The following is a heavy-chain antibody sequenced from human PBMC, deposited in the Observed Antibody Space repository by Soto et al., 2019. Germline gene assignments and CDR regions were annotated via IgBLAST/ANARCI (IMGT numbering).Heavy chain of an antibody. Sequence: SETLSLTCTVSGGSISSGGYYWSWIRQHPGKGLEWIGYIYYSGSTYYNPSLKGRVTISVDTSKNQFSLKLSTVTAADTAVYYCARQARGYSYGYSGYYFDYWGQGTLVTVSS. CDR1: GGSISSGGYY. D-gene: IGHD5-18*01. CDR2: IYYSGST. V-gene: IGHV4-31*03. CDR3: ARQARGYSYGYSGYYFDY. J-gene: IGHJ4*02.